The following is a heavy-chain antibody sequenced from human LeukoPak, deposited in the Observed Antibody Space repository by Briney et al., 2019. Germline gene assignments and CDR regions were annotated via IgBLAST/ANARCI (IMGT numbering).Heavy chain of an antibody. CDR1: GVTVSSNH. CDR2: IYSGGST. CDR3: AKSIRRYDGSGWLDAFDI. V-gene: IGHV3-53*01. D-gene: IGHD3-22*01. Sequence: PGGCLRLSCAASGVTVSSNHMSWVRQAPGKGLEWGSVIYSGGSTYYADSVKGRVAISRDNSKGTLYLQMNSLRAEGTAVYYCAKSIRRYDGSGWLDAFDIWGQGTMVTVSS. J-gene: IGHJ3*02.